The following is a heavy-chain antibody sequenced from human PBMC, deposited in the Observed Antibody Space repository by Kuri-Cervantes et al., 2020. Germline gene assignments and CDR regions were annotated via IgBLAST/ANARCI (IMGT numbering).Heavy chain of an antibody. CDR2: INHSGST. V-gene: IGHV4-34*01. CDR3: ASLPTVTTLDY. Sequence: SETLSLTCAVYGGSFSGYYWSWIRQPPGKGLEWIGEINHSGSTNYNPSLKSRVTIPVDTSKNQFSLKLSSVTAADTAVYYCASLPTVTTLDYWGQGTLVTVSS. CDR1: GGSFSGYY. J-gene: IGHJ4*02. D-gene: IGHD4-11*01.